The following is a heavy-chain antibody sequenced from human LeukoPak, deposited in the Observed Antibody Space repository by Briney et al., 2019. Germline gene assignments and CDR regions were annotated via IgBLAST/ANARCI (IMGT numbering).Heavy chain of an antibody. V-gene: IGHV4-39*07. Sequence: SETLSPTCTVSGGSIISDIYFWGWIRQPPGKGLEWIGSIYYSGSTYYNPSLKSRVTISVDTSKNQFSLKLSSVTAADTAVYYCARERYCSGGSCYSVLVWFDPWGQGTLVTVSS. CDR1: GGSIISDIYF. CDR2: IYYSGST. CDR3: ARERYCSGGSCYSVLVWFDP. D-gene: IGHD2-15*01. J-gene: IGHJ5*02.